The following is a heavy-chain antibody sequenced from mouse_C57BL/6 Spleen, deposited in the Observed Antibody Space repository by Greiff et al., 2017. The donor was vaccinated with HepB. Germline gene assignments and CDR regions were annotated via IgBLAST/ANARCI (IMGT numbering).Heavy chain of an antibody. CDR2: IRSKSNNYAT. CDR3: VRHEATVPFAY. CDR1: GFSFNTYA. D-gene: IGHD1-1*01. J-gene: IGHJ3*01. Sequence: EVQLVESGGGLVQPKGSLKLSCAASGFSFNTYAMNWVRQAPGKGLEWVARIRSKSNNYATYYADSVKDRFTISRDDSESMLYLQMNNLKTEDTAMYYCVRHEATVPFAYWGQGTLVTVSA. V-gene: IGHV10-1*01.